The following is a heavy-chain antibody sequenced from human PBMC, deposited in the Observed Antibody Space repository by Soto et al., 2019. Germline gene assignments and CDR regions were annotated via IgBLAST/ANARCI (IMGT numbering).Heavy chain of an antibody. D-gene: IGHD3-22*01. Sequence: ASVKVSCKAPGYTFTSYDINWVRQATGQGLEWMGWMNPNSGNTGYAQKFQGRVTMTRNTSISTAYMELSSLRSEDTAVYYCASWYDSSGYYSNYYYGMDVWGQGTTVTVSS. CDR3: ASWYDSSGYYSNYYYGMDV. CDR2: MNPNSGNT. CDR1: GYTFTSYD. V-gene: IGHV1-8*01. J-gene: IGHJ6*02.